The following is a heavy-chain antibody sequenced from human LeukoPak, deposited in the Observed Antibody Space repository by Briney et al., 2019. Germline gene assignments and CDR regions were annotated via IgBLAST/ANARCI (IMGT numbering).Heavy chain of an antibody. D-gene: IGHD3-10*01. Sequence: SETLSLTCTVSGYSISSGYYWGWIRQPPGKGLEWIGSIYHSGSTYYNPSLKSRVTISVDTSKNQFSLKLSSVTAADTAVYYCARDSSGYYYGSGSYYGYWGQGTLVTVSS. V-gene: IGHV4-38-2*02. CDR2: IYHSGST. J-gene: IGHJ4*02. CDR3: ARDSSGYYYGSGSYYGY. CDR1: GYSISSGYY.